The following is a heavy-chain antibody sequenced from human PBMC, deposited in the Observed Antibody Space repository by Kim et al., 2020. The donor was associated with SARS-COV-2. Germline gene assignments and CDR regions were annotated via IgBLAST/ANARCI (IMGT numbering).Heavy chain of an antibody. V-gene: IGHV3-30-3*01. J-gene: IGHJ3*02. CDR1: GFTFSSYA. D-gene: IGHD3-10*01. Sequence: GGSLRLSCAASGFTFSSYAMHWVRQAPGKGLEWVAVISYDGSNKYYADSVKGRFTISRDNSKNTLYLQMNSLRAEDTAVYYCARDRLVRGVIIAPDAFDIWGQGTMVTVSS. CDR2: ISYDGSNK. CDR3: ARDRLVRGVIIAPDAFDI.